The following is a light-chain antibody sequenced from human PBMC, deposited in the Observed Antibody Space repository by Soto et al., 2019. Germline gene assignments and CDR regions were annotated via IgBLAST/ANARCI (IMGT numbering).Light chain of an antibody. CDR3: GTWDSSLSAGV. CDR2: DNN. V-gene: IGLV1-51*01. Sequence: QAVVTQPPSVSAAPGQKVTISCSGGSFNIGNNYVSWYQQLPGTAPKLLIYDNNKRPSGIPDRFSGSKSGTSATLGITGLQTGDEADYYCGTWDSSLSAGVFGGGTKLTVL. CDR1: SFNIGNNY. J-gene: IGLJ2*01.